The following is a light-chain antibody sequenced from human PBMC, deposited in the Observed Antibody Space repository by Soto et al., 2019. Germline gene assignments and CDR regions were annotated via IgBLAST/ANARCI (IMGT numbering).Light chain of an antibody. CDR2: AAS. CDR1: QSISRY. Sequence: DIQMTQSPSSLSASVGDRVTITCRASQSISRYLNWYQQIPGKAPKLLIYAASTLQSGVPSRFSGSGSGTDFTLTISSLQPEDFATYYCQQSYMTLPFGGGTKVEI. CDR3: QQSYMTLP. V-gene: IGKV1-39*01. J-gene: IGKJ4*01.